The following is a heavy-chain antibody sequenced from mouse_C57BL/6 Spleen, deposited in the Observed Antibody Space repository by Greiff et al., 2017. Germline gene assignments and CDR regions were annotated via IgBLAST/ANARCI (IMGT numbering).Heavy chain of an antibody. CDR1: GFSLTSYG. CDR2: IWRGGST. CDR3: AKSQIYYGTNYAMDY. V-gene: IGHV2-5*01. Sequence: QVQLKESGPGLVQPSQSLSITCTVSGFSLTSYGVHWVRQSPGKGLEWLGVIWRGGSTDYNAAFMSRLSITKDNSKSQVFFKMNSLQADDTAIYYCAKSQIYYGTNYAMDYWGQGTSVTVSS. D-gene: IGHD2-1*01. J-gene: IGHJ4*01.